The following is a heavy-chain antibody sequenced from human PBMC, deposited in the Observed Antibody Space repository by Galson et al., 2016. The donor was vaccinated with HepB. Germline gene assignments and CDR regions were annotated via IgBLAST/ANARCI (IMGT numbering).Heavy chain of an antibody. CDR2: ISYDGNND. CDR3: ARGSQEFDY. D-gene: IGHD1-26*01. V-gene: IGHV3-30*03. J-gene: IGHJ4*02. CDR1: GFSFSSFG. Sequence: SLRLSCAASGFSFSSFGMNWVRQAPGKGLEWVATISYDGNNDYYADSVKGRFTISRDSSKNTMYLQMNSLTAEDTAVYYCARGSQEFDYWGQGTLVTVSS.